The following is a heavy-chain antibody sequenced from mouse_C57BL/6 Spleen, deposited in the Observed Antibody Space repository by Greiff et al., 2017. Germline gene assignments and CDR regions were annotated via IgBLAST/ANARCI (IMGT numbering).Heavy chain of an antibody. D-gene: IGHD2-5*01. V-gene: IGHV1-82*01. Sequence: VQRVQSGPELAKPGASVKLSCKASGYAFSSSWMNWVKQRPGKGLEWIGRIYPGDGDTNYNGKFKGKATLTADKSSSTAYMELSSLTSEDSAFYFCARLHYSNYEGAKDYWGQGTSVTVSS. J-gene: IGHJ4*01. CDR1: GYAFSSSW. CDR2: IYPGDGDT. CDR3: ARLHYSNYEGAKDY.